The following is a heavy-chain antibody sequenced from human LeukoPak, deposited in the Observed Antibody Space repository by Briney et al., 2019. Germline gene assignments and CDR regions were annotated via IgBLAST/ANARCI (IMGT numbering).Heavy chain of an antibody. CDR2: ISGGGDIT. CDR3: VREDTPATANY. D-gene: IGHD2-21*02. Sequence: GGSLRLSCAASGFNFANHAMSWVRQTPGKGLEWVSAISGGGDITYYADSATGRFTISRDSSKDTLFLQMHSLRPGDTAVYYCVREDTPATANYWGQGTLVTISS. J-gene: IGHJ4*02. V-gene: IGHV3-23*01. CDR1: GFNFANHA.